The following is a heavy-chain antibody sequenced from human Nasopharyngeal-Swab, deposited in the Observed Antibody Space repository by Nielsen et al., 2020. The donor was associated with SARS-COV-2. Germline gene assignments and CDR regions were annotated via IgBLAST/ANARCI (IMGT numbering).Heavy chain of an antibody. CDR1: GYTFTNHF. CDR2: INPSGGST. Sequence: ASVKVSCKASGYTFTNHFMHWVRQAPGQGLEWMGMINPSGGSTGYAQNFQGRVTVTRDTSTSTVYMELSSLSSEDTAVYYCARGDSSWPYYFDYWGKGTTVTVSS. D-gene: IGHD3-22*01. V-gene: IGHV1-46*01. CDR3: ARGDSSWPYYFDY. J-gene: IGHJ4*03.